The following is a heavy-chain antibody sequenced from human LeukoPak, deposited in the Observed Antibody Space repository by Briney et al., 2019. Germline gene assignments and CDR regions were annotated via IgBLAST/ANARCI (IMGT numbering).Heavy chain of an antibody. Sequence: GGSLRLSCAASGFTFSDYYMSWIRQAPGKGLEWVSYISSSGSTIYYADSVKGRFTISRDNAKNSLYLQMNSLRAEDTAVYYCAKDLRLVAAYYFDYWGQGTLVTVSS. J-gene: IGHJ4*02. CDR2: ISSSGSTI. CDR1: GFTFSDYY. CDR3: AKDLRLVAAYYFDY. V-gene: IGHV3-11*01. D-gene: IGHD5-12*01.